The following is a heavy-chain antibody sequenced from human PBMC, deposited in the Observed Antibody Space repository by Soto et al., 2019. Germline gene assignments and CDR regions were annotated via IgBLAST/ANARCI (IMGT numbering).Heavy chain of an antibody. D-gene: IGHD2-8*01. CDR2: ISSSDSTI. Sequence: GALTLSCAASVFSCSSFEMNWVWQAPGKRLEWVSYISSSDSTIYYADSVKGRFTISRDNAKNSLYLQMNSLRVEDTSVYYCASQPAVWPYNWFDPWGQGTLVTVSS. V-gene: IGHV3-48*03. CDR3: ASQPAVWPYNWFDP. CDR1: VFSCSSFE. J-gene: IGHJ5*02.